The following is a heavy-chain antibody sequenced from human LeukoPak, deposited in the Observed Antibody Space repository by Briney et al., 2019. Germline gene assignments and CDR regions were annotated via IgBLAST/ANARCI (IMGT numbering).Heavy chain of an antibody. D-gene: IGHD5-18*01. J-gene: IGHJ4*02. V-gene: IGHV4-39*07. CDR3: AIFGGVQLWLSNVDS. Sequence: SETLSLTCTVSGDSISSSSYYWGWIRQPPGKGLEWIGNIYYSGSTYYNPSHKSRVTRSVDTSKNQFSLKLSSVTAADTAVYYCAIFGGVQLWLSNVDSWGQGALVTVSS. CDR1: GDSISSSSYY. CDR2: IYYSGST.